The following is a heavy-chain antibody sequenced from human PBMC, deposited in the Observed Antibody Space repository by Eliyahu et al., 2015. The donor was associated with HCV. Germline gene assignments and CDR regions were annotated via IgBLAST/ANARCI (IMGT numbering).Heavy chain of an antibody. Sequence: MSWVRQAPGKGLEWVANIKQDGSEKYYVDSVKGRFTISRDNAKNSLYLQMNSLRAEDTAVYYCAREGKGCSSTSCYEAFYGMEVWGQGGTGSVSS. CDR2: IKQDGSEK. J-gene: IGHJ6*01. D-gene: IGHD2-2*01. V-gene: IGHV3-7*01. CDR3: AREGKGCSSTSCYEAFYGMEV.